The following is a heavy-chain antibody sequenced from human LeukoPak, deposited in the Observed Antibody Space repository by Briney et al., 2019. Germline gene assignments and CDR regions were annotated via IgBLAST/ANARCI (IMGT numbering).Heavy chain of an antibody. CDR2: ISPTSGAT. V-gene: IGHV1-2*02. CDR1: GDTFTGHY. J-gene: IGHJ4*02. Sequence: GASVKVCCKLSGDTFTGHYFHWVRRAPGQGLEWMGWISPTSGATNYAQKFQGRVTMTRDTSVTTAYMELRSLISDDTAVYYCARYSVQGGYWGQGTLVTVSS. CDR3: ARYSVQGGY. D-gene: IGHD5/OR15-5a*01.